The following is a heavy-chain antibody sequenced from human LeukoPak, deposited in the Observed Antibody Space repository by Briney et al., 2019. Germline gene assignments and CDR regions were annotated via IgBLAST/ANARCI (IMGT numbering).Heavy chain of an antibody. J-gene: IGHJ4*02. Sequence: ASVKVSCKASGYTFTSYAISWVRQAPGQGLEWMGWISAYNGNTNYAPKDQGRVTMTTDTSTSTVYMEMRSLRSDDTAVYYCARTVAGAVNDYWGQGTLVTVSS. CDR1: GYTFTSYA. CDR3: ARTVAGAVNDY. V-gene: IGHV1-18*01. CDR2: ISAYNGNT. D-gene: IGHD6-13*01.